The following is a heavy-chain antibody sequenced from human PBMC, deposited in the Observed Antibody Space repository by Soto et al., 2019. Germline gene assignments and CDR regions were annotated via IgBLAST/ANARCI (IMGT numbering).Heavy chain of an antibody. CDR1: GGTFSSYA. J-gene: IGHJ6*02. CDR3: ARDGIAARPYYYYYGMDV. Sequence: SVKVSCKASGGTFSSYAISWVRQAPGQGLEWMGGIIPIFGTANYAQKFQGRVTITADESTSTAYMELGSLRSEDTAVYYCARDGIAARPYYYYYGMDVWGQGTTVTVSS. V-gene: IGHV1-69*13. D-gene: IGHD6-6*01. CDR2: IIPIFGTA.